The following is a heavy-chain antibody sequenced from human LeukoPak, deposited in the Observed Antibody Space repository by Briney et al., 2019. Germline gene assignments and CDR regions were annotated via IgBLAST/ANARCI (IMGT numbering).Heavy chain of an antibody. Sequence: SETLSLTCTVSGGSISSYYWSWIRQPPGKGLEWLGYIYYSGSTNYNPSLKSRVTISVDTSKNQFSLKLSSVTAADTAVYYCARESSPPYYYYYMDVWGKGTTVTVSS. J-gene: IGHJ6*03. D-gene: IGHD6-6*01. CDR3: ARESSPPYYYYYMDV. V-gene: IGHV4-59*01. CDR2: IYYSGST. CDR1: GGSISSYY.